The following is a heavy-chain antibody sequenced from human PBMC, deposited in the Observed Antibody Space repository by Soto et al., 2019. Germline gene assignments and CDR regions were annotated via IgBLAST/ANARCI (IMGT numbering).Heavy chain of an antibody. CDR3: AKGVLSFHYGMEV. J-gene: IGHJ6*02. CDR1: GFTFNTYP. CDR2: ISSTAGRTP. D-gene: IGHD3-10*01. V-gene: IGHV3-23*01. Sequence: EVQLLQSGGGFRPPGGSVRLSCATSGFTFNTYPMTWVRQAPGKGLEWVASISSTAGRTPSYADSVKGRFAIARDFSDNSMYLEMNNLRVDDTAVYFCAKGVLSFHYGMEVWGQGTTVTVSS.